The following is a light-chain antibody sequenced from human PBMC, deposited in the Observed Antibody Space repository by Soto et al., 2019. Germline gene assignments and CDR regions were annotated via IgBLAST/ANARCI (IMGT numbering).Light chain of an antibody. J-gene: IGKJ4*01. Sequence: EIVLTQSPATLSLSPGERATLSCRASQSISNSLAWYQEKPGQAPRLLIYDSSNRATGIPPRFSGSGSGTDFTLTISSLEPEDFAVYYCQQRNSWPPHTFGGGTRVEI. V-gene: IGKV3-11*01. CDR2: DSS. CDR3: QQRNSWPPHT. CDR1: QSISNS.